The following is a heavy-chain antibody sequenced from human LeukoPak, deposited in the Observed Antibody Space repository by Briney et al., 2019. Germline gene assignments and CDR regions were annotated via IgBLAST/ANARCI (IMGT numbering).Heavy chain of an antibody. CDR1: GFTFSRYW. CDR2: MNEDGTRT. V-gene: IGHV3-74*01. D-gene: IGHD4-23*01. CDR3: ASDFGGRDDY. Sequence: GGSLTLSCAASGFTFSRYWMHWVRQAPGKGLVWVSRMNEDGTRTDYADSVKGRFTIFRDNDKNTLYLQMHSLGPDDTAVYFCASDFGGRDDYWGQGTVLRVSS. J-gene: IGHJ4*02.